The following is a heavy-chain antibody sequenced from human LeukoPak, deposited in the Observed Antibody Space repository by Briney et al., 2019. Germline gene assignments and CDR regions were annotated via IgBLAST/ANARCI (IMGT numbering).Heavy chain of an antibody. Sequence: PGGSLRLSCAASGFTFSSYAMHWVRQAPGKGLEWVAVISYDGSNKYYADSVKGRFTISRDNSKNTLYLQMNSLRAEDTAVYYCAREYLGEIYYYDSSGYYPGYWGQGTLVTVSS. V-gene: IGHV3-30*04. J-gene: IGHJ4*02. CDR2: ISYDGSNK. CDR1: GFTFSSYA. D-gene: IGHD3-22*01. CDR3: AREYLGEIYYYDSSGYYPGY.